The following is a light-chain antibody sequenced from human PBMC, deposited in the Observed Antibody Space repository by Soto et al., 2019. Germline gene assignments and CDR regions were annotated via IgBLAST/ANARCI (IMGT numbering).Light chain of an antibody. J-gene: IGKJ1*01. V-gene: IGKV3-15*01. CDR2: RAS. CDR3: QQYQNLWT. CDR1: QTIYSN. Sequence: IVMTQSPATLSVSPGERATLSCRAGQTIYSNVAWYQQRPGQAPRLLIYRASTRATGVPARFSGSGSGTEFTLTISGLQSEDFALDYCQQYQNLWTFGQGTKVDIK.